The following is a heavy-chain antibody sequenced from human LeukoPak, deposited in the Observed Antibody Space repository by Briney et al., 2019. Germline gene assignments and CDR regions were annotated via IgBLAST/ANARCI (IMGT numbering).Heavy chain of an antibody. V-gene: IGHV1-18*01. Sequence: GASVKVSCQTSGYNFKTHAVSWVRQVPGQGLEWMGWVSGYNGDTSFAQKFQGRVTMTKDTSTATAYMELRSLTSDDTAVYYCARDGSGSEQSYFDYWGQGTLVTVSS. CDR1: GYNFKTHA. D-gene: IGHD3-22*01. CDR3: ARDGSGSEQSYFDY. J-gene: IGHJ4*02. CDR2: VSGYNGDT.